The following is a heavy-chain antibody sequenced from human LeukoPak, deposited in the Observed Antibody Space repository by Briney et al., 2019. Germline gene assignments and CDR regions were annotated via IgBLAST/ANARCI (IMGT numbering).Heavy chain of an antibody. CDR3: AGWSGSSSSWYPHRDY. V-gene: IGHV1-18*01. Sequence: ASVTVSCKASGYTFTSYGISWVRQAPGQGLEWMGWISAYNGNTNYAQKLQGRVTMTTDTPTSTAYMELRSLRSDDTAVYYCAGWSGSSSSWYPHRDYWGQGTLVTVSS. D-gene: IGHD6-13*01. J-gene: IGHJ4*02. CDR2: ISAYNGNT. CDR1: GYTFTSYG.